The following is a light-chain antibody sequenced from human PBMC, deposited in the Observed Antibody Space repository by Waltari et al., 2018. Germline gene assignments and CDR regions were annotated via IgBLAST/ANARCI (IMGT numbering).Light chain of an antibody. J-gene: IGKJ1*01. Sequence: DSQMTQSPSTLWRCVGDCVTDTCRASESINSWLAWYQEKPGKAPKLLIQKASNLESGVPSRFSGSGSGTEFTLTISSLQADDFASYYCQQYRISPWTFGQGTKVEI. V-gene: IGKV1-5*03. CDR2: KAS. CDR3: QQYRISPWT. CDR1: ESINSW.